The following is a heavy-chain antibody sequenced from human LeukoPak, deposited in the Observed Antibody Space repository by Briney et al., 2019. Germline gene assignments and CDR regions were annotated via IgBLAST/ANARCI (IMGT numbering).Heavy chain of an antibody. V-gene: IGHV3-30-3*01. J-gene: IGHJ4*02. CDR1: GFTFSSYA. Sequence: GRSLRLSCAASGFTFSSYAMHWVRQAPGKGLDWVSVISYDGSNEYSADSVKGRFTISRDNSETTLYLQRNSLRAEDMAVYYCAIGPEGYSEYWGQGTPVTVSS. CDR3: AIGPEGYSEY. CDR2: ISYDGSNE.